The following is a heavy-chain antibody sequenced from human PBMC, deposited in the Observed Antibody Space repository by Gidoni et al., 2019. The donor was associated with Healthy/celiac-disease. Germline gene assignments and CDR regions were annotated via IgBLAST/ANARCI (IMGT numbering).Heavy chain of an antibody. CDR1: GYTFTGYY. D-gene: IGHD3-22*01. CDR2: INPNSGGT. J-gene: IGHJ6*02. Sequence: QAQLVQSGAEVKKPGASVKVSCKASGYTFTGYYMHWVRQAPGQGLEWMGWINPNSGGTNYAQKFQGRVTMTRDTSISTAYMELSRLRSDDTAVYYCARGDNYYDSSGYAYYYYYGMDVWGQGTTVTVSS. CDR3: ARGDNYYDSSGYAYYYYYGMDV. V-gene: IGHV1-2*02.